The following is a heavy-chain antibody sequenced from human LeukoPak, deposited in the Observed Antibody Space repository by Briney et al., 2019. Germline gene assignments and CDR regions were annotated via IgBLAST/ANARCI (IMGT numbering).Heavy chain of an antibody. CDR3: GKDSYYDRPYYFDN. J-gene: IGHJ4*02. D-gene: IGHD3-22*01. CDR2: ISGSGGST. Sequence: GGSLRLSCAASGFTFSSYAMSWVRQAPGKGLEWVSAISGSGGSTYYADSVKGRFTISRDNSKNTLYLQMNSLRAEDTAEYYCGKDSYYDRPYYFDNWGQGTLVTVSS. V-gene: IGHV3-23*01. CDR1: GFTFSSYA.